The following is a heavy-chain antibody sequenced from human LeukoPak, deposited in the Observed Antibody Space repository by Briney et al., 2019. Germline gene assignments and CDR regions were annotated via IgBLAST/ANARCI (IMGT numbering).Heavy chain of an antibody. CDR1: GFTLSSYS. D-gene: IGHD3-10*01. J-gene: IGHJ4*02. CDR3: AKDGSGSYPTHLDY. CDR2: ISSSSSSYI. V-gene: IGHV3-21*05. Sequence: PGGSLRLSCVASGFTLSSYSMNWVRQAPGKGLEWVSYISSSSSSYIYYADSVKGRFAVSRDNAKNSLYLQMNSLRAEDTALYYCAKDGSGSYPTHLDYWGQGTLVTVSS.